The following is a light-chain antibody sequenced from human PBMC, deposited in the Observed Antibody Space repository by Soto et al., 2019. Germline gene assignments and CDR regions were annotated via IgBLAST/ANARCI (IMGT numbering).Light chain of an antibody. Sequence: QSVLTQPASVSGSAGQSITISCSGTMRDVGAYNLVSWYQQHPGTASKLIIYEVRNRPSGISSRFSGSSSGNTASLTISRLQPEYEGDYYCSAYTARSTLVFGGGTKLTVL. CDR3: SAYTARSTLV. V-gene: IGLV2-14*01. J-gene: IGLJ3*02. CDR2: EVR. CDR1: MRDVGAYNL.